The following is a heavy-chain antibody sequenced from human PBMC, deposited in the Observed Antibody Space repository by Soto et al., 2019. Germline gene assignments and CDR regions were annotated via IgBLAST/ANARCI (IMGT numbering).Heavy chain of an antibody. J-gene: IGHJ6*02. V-gene: IGHV3-23*01. Sequence: GGSLRLSCVVSGFTFSNYAMSWVRQAPGKGLEWVSGLSGSGYSTYYADSVKGRFTISRDNSKNTLYLQMNSLRAEDTAVYYCAGYYDSSGYRSPYYYYGMDVWGQGTTVTVSS. D-gene: IGHD3-22*01. CDR3: AGYYDSSGYRSPYYYYGMDV. CDR1: GFTFSNYA. CDR2: LSGSGYST.